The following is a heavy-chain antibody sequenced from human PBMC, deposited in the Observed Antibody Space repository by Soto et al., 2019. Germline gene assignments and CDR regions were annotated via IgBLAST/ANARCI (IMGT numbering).Heavy chain of an antibody. V-gene: IGHV4-39*01. D-gene: IGHD4-17*01. Sequence: QLQLQESGPGLVKPSETLSLTCTVSGGSISSSSYYWGWIRQPPGKGLEWIGSIYYSGSTYYNPSLKSRAPIAVDTSKYQCSLKPSSVTAADTAVYYCARTVHYGDYDFAYWGQGTLVTVSS. J-gene: IGHJ4*02. CDR2: IYYSGST. CDR1: GGSISSSSYY. CDR3: ARTVHYGDYDFAY.